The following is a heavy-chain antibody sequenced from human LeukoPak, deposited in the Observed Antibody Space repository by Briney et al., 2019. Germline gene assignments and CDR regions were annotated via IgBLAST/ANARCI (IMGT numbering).Heavy chain of an antibody. D-gene: IGHD2-2*01. CDR2: IYYSGST. CDR1: GGSMSSSSYY. CDR3: ASPLGYCSSTNCYGDY. V-gene: IGHV4-39*01. Sequence: SETLSLTCTVSGGSMSSSSYYWGWIRQPPGKGLEWIGSIYYSGSTYYNPSLKSRVTISVDTSKHQFSLKLSSVTAADTAVYYCASPLGYCSSTNCYGDYWGQGTLVTVSS. J-gene: IGHJ4*02.